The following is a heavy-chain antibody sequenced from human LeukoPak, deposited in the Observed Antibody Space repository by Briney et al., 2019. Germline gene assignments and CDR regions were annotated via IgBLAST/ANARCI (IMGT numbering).Heavy chain of an antibody. V-gene: IGHV3-48*01. CDR3: ARLYSGSYPPGY. CDR1: GFTFSRSA. J-gene: IGHJ4*02. D-gene: IGHD1-26*01. Sequence: PGGSLRLSCAASGFTFSRSAINWVRQAPGKGPEWVSHISSVGSFKKYADSVKGRFTISRDNAENTVYLQMNSLRAEDTAVYYCARLYSGSYPPGYWGQGTLVTVSS. CDR2: ISSVGSFK.